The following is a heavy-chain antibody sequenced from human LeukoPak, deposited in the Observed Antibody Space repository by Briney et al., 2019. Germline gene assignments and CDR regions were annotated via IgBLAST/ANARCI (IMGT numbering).Heavy chain of an antibody. CDR1: GFTFSSYS. CDR2: ISSSSSTI. V-gene: IGHV3-48*01. Sequence: GGSLRLSCAASGFTFSSYSMNWVRLAPGKGLEWVSYISSSSSTICYADSVKGRFTISRDNAKNMLYLQMNSLRAEDTAVYYCARGGFFKYFFDYWGQGTLVTVSS. CDR3: ARGGFFKYFFDY. J-gene: IGHJ4*02. D-gene: IGHD3-3*01.